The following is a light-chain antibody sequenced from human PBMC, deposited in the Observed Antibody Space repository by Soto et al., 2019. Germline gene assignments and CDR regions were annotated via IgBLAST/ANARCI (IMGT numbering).Light chain of an antibody. J-gene: IGLJ1*01. V-gene: IGLV2-14*01. Sequence: QSALTQPASVSGSPGQSITISCTGTSSDVGGYTYVSWYQQHPGKAPKLMIYDVSYRPSGVSNRFSGSKSGNTASLTISGLQAEDEADYYCWSSTSSNTSVSGTGTKLTVL. CDR1: SSDVGGYTY. CDR2: DVS. CDR3: WSSTSSNTSV.